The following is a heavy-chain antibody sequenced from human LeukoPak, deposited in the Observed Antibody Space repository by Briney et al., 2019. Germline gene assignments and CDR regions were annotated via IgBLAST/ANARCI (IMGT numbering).Heavy chain of an antibody. J-gene: IGHJ6*02. CDR3: AHSNQEGVGYYYYGMDV. V-gene: IGHV1-2*02. D-gene: IGHD4-11*01. Sequence: GASVKVSCKASGYTFTGYYMHWVRQAPGQGLEWMGWINPNSGGTNYAQKFQGRVTMTRDTSISTAYMELSRLRSDDTAVYYCAHSNQEGVGYYYYGMDVWGQGTTVTVSS. CDR2: INPNSGGT. CDR1: GYTFTGYY.